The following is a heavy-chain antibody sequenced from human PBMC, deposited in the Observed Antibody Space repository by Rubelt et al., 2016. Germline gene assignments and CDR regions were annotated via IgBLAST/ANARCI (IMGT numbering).Heavy chain of an antibody. D-gene: IGHD3-16*01. CDR2: VHDGGFT. CDR1: GGSISSYY. CDR3: ARRGKGRALYWSFDL. V-gene: IGHV4-59*08. Sequence: QVQLQESGPGLVKPSETLSLTCTVSGGSISSYYWSWIRQPAGKGLEWIGYVHDGGFTNYSPSLESRVTISLDTTRNQVSLRLRSVTAADTAVYFCARRGKGRALYWSFDLWGRGTLVTVSS. J-gene: IGHJ2*01.